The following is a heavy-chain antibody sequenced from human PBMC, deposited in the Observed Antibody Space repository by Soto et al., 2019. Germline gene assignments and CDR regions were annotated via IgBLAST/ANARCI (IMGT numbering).Heavy chain of an antibody. CDR3: ARGVVVVPAAIYGMDV. CDR1: GGSFSGYY. J-gene: IGHJ6*02. CDR2: INHSGST. Sequence: SETLSLTCAVYGGSFSGYYWSWIRQPPGKGLEWIGEINHSGSTNYNPSLKSRVTIAVDTSKNQFSLKLSSVTAADTAVYYCARGVVVVPAAIYGMDVWGQGTTVTVSS. D-gene: IGHD2-2*01. V-gene: IGHV4-34*01.